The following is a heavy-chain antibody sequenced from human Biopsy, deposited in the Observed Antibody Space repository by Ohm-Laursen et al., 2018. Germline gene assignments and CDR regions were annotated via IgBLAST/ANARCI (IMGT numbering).Heavy chain of an antibody. J-gene: IGHJ3*01. CDR3: SKLGGDPAPFDRASDV. Sequence: SLRLSCTASGFTFRNYALTWVRQAPGKVLECVSAIGGGGSPTLYADSVKGRFTISKDDSKNTLYLQMNSLRVEDTAVYFCSKLGGDPAPFDRASDVWSRGTKVTVSS. CDR2: IGGGGSPT. CDR1: GFTFRNYA. D-gene: IGHD2-21*02. V-gene: IGHV3-23*01.